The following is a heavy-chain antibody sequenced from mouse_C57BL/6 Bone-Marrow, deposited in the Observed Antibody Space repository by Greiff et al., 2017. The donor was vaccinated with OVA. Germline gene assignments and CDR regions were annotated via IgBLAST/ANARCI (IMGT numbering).Heavy chain of an antibody. CDR3: ARSKVARYGNYLAWFAY. CDR1: GYTFTSYW. J-gene: IGHJ3*01. D-gene: IGHD2-1*01. V-gene: IGHV1-52*01. Sequence: QVQLQQPGAELVRPGSSVKLSCKASGYTFTSYWMHWVKQRPIQGLEWIGNIDPSDSETHYNQKFKDKATLTVDKSSSTAYMQLSSLTSEDSAGYYCARSKVARYGNYLAWFAYWGQGTLVTVSA. CDR2: IDPSDSET.